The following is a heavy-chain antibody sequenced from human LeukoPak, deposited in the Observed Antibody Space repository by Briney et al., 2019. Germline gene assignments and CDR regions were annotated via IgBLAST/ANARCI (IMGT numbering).Heavy chain of an antibody. CDR1: GYTFTAFR. D-gene: IGHD3-16*01. CDR3: ARRLGSSFSSGFDY. J-gene: IGHJ4*02. V-gene: IGHV1-2*02. CDR2: INPNSGGK. Sequence: ASVKVSCKASGYTFTAFRIHWVRQAPGQGLEWMGWINPNSGGKNSAQKFQGRVTMTRDTSISTVYMELTKLRSDDTAVYYCARRLGSSFSSGFDYWGQGTLVTVSS.